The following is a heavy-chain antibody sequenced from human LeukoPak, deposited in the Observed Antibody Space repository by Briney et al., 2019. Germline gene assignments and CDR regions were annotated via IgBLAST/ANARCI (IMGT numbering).Heavy chain of an antibody. CDR1: GGSLSSYY. D-gene: IGHD3-3*01. J-gene: IGHJ5*02. V-gene: IGHV4-4*07. Sequence: SETLSLTCTVSGGSLSSYYWSWLRQPAGKGLEWIGRIYTSGSTNYNPSLKSRVTISVDTSKNQFSLKLSSVTAADTAVYYCARVPAAYYDFWSGYPWGQGTLVTVSS. CDR2: IYTSGST. CDR3: ARVPAAYYDFWSGYP.